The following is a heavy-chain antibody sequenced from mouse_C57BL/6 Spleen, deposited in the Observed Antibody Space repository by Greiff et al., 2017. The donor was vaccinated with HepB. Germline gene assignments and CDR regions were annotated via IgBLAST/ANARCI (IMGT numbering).Heavy chain of an antibody. D-gene: IGHD2-2*01. V-gene: IGHV1-39*01. CDR3: ARGPETGNDVDD. J-gene: IGHJ2*01. CDR2: INPNYGTP. Sequence: EVQLQQSGPELVKPGASVKISCKASGYSFTDYNMTWVQQSNGKSLEWIGVINPNYGTPSYNQKFKGKATLTVDQSSSTAYMQLHSLTSEDSAVYYCARGPETGNDVDDWGQGTTLTVSS. CDR1: GYSFTDYN.